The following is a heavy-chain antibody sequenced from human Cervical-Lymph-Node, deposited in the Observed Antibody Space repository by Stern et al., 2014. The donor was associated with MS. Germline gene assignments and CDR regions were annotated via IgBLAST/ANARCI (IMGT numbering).Heavy chain of an antibody. CDR2: IYPYDSDT. CDR1: GYSFTIYY. Sequence: QLVQSGAEVKKPGESLKISWKLSGYSFTIYYIAWVRQMPGKGLEWMVVIYPYDSDTTYRPSFQGQVTISADKSVTTAYLQWSSLRASDTAMYYCARHVQGFDYWGQGTLVTVSS. V-gene: IGHV5-51*01. J-gene: IGHJ4*02. CDR3: ARHVQGFDY.